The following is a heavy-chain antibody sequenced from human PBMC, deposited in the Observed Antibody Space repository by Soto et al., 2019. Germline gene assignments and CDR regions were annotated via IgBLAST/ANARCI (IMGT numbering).Heavy chain of an antibody. CDR3: ARLSSSGWPIDS. Sequence: QVQLQESGPGLIKGSQTLTLTCTVSGGSISSGGYYWSWIRQHPGKGLEWIGYIYNSANTYQSRSLNSQLSISADASENHVSLNLSSVTAADRAMYYCARLSSSGWPIDSWGQGTLVTVSS. CDR1: GGSISSGGYY. CDR2: IYNSANT. V-gene: IGHV4-31*01. D-gene: IGHD6-19*01. J-gene: IGHJ4*02.